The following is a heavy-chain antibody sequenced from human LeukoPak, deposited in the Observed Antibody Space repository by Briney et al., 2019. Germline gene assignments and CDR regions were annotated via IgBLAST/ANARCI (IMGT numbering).Heavy chain of an antibody. D-gene: IGHD3-22*01. CDR3: ARVQLVVIKDAFDI. CDR2: INPNSGGT. Sequence: ASVKVSCKASGYTFTGYYMHWVRQAPGQGLEWMGWINPNSGGTNYGQKFQGRVTMTRDTSISTAYMELSRLRSDDTAVYYCARVQLVVIKDAFDIWGQGTMVTVSS. J-gene: IGHJ3*02. CDR1: GYTFTGYY. V-gene: IGHV1-2*02.